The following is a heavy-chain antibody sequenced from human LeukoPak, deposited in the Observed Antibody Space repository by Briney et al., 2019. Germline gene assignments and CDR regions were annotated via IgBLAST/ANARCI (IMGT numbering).Heavy chain of an antibody. J-gene: IGHJ4*02. CDR1: GFTFGSYS. Sequence: GGSLRLSCAGSGFTFGSYSMNWVRQAPGKGLEWVSSISSSSGYINYADSVKGRFTISRDNAKNSLFLQMNSLRVEDTAVYFCVREGTGVLRYLAYWGQGSLVTVSS. V-gene: IGHV3-21*06. D-gene: IGHD3-9*01. CDR3: VREGTGVLRYLAY. CDR2: ISSSSGYI.